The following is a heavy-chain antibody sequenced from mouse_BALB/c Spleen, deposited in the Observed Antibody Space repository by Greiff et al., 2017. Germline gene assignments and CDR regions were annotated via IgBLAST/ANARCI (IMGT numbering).Heavy chain of an antibody. J-gene: IGHJ4*01. V-gene: IGHV14-3*02. CDR2: IDPANGNT. CDR3: AIGGWRAYAMDY. Sequence: EGQLQQSGAELVKPGASVKLSCTASGFNIKDTYMHWVKQRPEQGLEWIGRIDPANGNTKYDPKFQGKATITADTSSNTAYLQLSSLTSEDTAVYYCAIGGWRAYAMDYWGQGTSVTVSS. CDR1: GFNIKDTY. D-gene: IGHD1-1*02.